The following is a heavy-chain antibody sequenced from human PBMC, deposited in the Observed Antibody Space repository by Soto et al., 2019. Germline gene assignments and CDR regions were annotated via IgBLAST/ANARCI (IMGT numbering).Heavy chain of an antibody. CDR1: GNPFSTTY. CDR2: IKSKIVGETT. J-gene: IGHJ4*02. Sequence: PVRSLTLSCPASGNPFSTTYMNWDRQAPGKGLEWVGRIKSKIVGETTDYSAPVKGRFALSRDDSKNTVSLQMNSLKSEDTAIYYCSTDNCRSSNCYPNYWGQGALVTVSS. V-gene: IGHV3-15*07. CDR3: STDNCRSSNCYPNY. D-gene: IGHD2-2*01.